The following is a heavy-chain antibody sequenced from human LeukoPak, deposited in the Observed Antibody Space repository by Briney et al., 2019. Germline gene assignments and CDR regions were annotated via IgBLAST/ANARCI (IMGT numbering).Heavy chain of an antibody. CDR1: GFTFSDYY. J-gene: IGHJ3*02. CDR2: ISSSGSTI. D-gene: IGHD1-26*01. Sequence: GGSLRLFCAASGFTFSDYYMSWIRQAPGKGLEWVSYISSSGSTIYYADSVKGRFTISRDNAKNSLYLQMNSLRAEDTAVYYCARERRSYLPRGAFDIWGQGTMVTVSS. V-gene: IGHV3-11*01. CDR3: ARERRSYLPRGAFDI.